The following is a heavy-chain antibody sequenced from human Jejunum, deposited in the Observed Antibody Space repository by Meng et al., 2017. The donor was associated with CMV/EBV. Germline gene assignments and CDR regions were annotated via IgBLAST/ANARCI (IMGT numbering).Heavy chain of an antibody. V-gene: IGHV4-34*01. Sequence: VQLQRWGAGLLKPSETLSLTCAVNGGSFSGYYWSWIRQPPGKGLEWIGEINHSRGTKYNPSLKSRVTISADTSKNQFSLKLTSVTAADTAVYYCARGNYDSSGYYLDYWGQGTLVTVSS. CDR2: INHSRGT. CDR3: ARGNYDSSGYYLDY. J-gene: IGHJ4*02. CDR1: GGSFSGYY. D-gene: IGHD3-22*01.